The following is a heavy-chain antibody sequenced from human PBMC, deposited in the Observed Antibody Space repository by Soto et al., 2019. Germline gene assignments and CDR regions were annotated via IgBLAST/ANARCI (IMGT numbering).Heavy chain of an antibody. D-gene: IGHD6-19*01. CDR2: IYPGDSDT. V-gene: IGHV5-51*01. J-gene: IGHJ6*02. Sequence: GASLKISCKGSGYSFTSYWIGWVRQMPGKGLEWMGIIYPGDSDTRYSPSFQGQVTISADKSISTAYLQWSSLKASDTAMYYCARQEAVAGPTYGMDVWGQGTTVTVSS. CDR3: ARQEAVAGPTYGMDV. CDR1: GYSFTSYW.